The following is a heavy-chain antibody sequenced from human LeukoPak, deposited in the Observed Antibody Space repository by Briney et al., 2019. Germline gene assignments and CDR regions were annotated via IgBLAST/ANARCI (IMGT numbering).Heavy chain of an antibody. CDR1: GFTFDDYA. J-gene: IGHJ3*02. V-gene: IGHV3-9*01. CDR3: ARDSVAAFDI. Sequence: GGSLRLSCAASGFTFDDYAMHWVRQAPGKGLGWVSGISWNSGSIGYADSVKGRFTISRDNAKNSLYLQMNSLRAEDTAVYYCARDSVAAFDIWGQGTMVTVSS. CDR2: ISWNSGSI. D-gene: IGHD2-15*01.